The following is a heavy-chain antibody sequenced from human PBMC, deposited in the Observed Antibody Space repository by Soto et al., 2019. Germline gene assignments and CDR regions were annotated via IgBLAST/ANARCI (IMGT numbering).Heavy chain of an antibody. Sequence: SETLSLTCAVYGGSFSGYYWSWVRQPPGKGLEWIGEINHSGSTNYNPSLKSRVTISVDTSKNQFSLKLSAVTAADTAVYYCARGDITIFGVVPNYYYYYYMDVWGKGTTVTVSS. J-gene: IGHJ6*03. CDR2: INHSGST. D-gene: IGHD3-3*01. CDR1: GGSFSGYY. CDR3: ARGDITIFGVVPNYYYYYYMDV. V-gene: IGHV4-34*01.